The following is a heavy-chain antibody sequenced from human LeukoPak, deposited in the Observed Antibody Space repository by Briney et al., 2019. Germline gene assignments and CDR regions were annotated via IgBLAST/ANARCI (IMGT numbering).Heavy chain of an antibody. J-gene: IGHJ6*02. Sequence: ASVKVSCKASGYTFTGYYMHWVRQAPGQGLEWMGWINPNSGGTNYAQKFQGWVTMTRDTPISTAYMELSRLRSDDTAVYYCARDQPRPYDSSGYSEYYYYGMDVWGQGTTVTVSS. D-gene: IGHD3-22*01. V-gene: IGHV1-2*04. CDR1: GYTFTGYY. CDR2: INPNSGGT. CDR3: ARDQPRPYDSSGYSEYYYYGMDV.